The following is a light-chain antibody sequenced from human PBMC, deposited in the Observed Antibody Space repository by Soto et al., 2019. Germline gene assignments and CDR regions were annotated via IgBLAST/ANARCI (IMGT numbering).Light chain of an antibody. V-gene: IGKV4-1*01. J-gene: IGKJ4*01. CDR2: WAT. Sequence: DIVMTQSPDSLAVSLGERATINCKSSQSVFYSSNNKNYLAWYQQKPGQPPKLLVYWATTRGSGVPDRFSGSGSGTDFSLTINGLQAEDVAVYYCQQYSSSPLTFGGGTKVEIK. CDR1: QSVFYSSNNKNY. CDR3: QQYSSSPLT.